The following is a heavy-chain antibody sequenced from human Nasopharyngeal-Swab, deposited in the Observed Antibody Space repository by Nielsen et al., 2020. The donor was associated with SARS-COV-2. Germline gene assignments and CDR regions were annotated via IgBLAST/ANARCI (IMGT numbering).Heavy chain of an antibody. J-gene: IGHJ6*02. Sequence: GGSLRLSCAASGFTFSTYDMSWVRQAPGKGLEWVSGISGSGESTHYADSVKGRFTISRDNSKNTLYLQMNSLRAEDTAVYYCAREGTGTTGGMDVWGQGTTVTVSS. CDR2: ISGSGEST. V-gene: IGHV3-23*01. D-gene: IGHD1-7*01. CDR1: GFTFSTYD. CDR3: AREGTGTTGGMDV.